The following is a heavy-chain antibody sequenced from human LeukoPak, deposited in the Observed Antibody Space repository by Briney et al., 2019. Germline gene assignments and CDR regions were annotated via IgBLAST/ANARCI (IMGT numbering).Heavy chain of an antibody. CDR1: GYTFTSYY. CDR3: ARALYYFGSGSYSGYYGMDV. D-gene: IGHD3-10*01. J-gene: IGHJ6*02. CDR2: INPSGGST. V-gene: IGHV1-46*01. Sequence: ASVKVSCKASGYTFTSYYMHWVRQAPRQGLEWMGIINPSGGSTSYAQKFQGRVSMTRDTSTSTVHMDLSSLRSEDTAVYYCARALYYFGSGSYSGYYGMDVWGQGTTVTVSS.